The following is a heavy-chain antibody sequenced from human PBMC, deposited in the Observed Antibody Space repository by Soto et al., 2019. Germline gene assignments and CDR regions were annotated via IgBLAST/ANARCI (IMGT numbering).Heavy chain of an antibody. V-gene: IGHV1-46*01. CDR3: ARGGRDYDSSGYYEPHFDY. Sequence: ASVKVSCKASGYTFTSYYMHWVRQAPGQGLEWMGIINPSGGSTSYAQKFQGRVTMTRDTSTSTVYMELSSLRSEGTAVYYCARGGRDYDSSGYYEPHFDYWGQGTLVTVSS. D-gene: IGHD3-22*01. CDR2: INPSGGST. J-gene: IGHJ4*02. CDR1: GYTFTSYY.